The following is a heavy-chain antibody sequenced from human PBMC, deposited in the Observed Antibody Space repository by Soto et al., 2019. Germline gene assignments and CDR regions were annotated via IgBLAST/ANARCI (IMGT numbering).Heavy chain of an antibody. D-gene: IGHD3-22*01. V-gene: IGHV4-59*01. CDR3: AGGSGYFY. CDR2: VSYSGST. CDR1: GVSISSYY. Sequence: QVQLQESGPGLVKPSGTLSLTCAVSGVSISSYYWTWIRQPPRKGLEWIGRVSYSGSTTYSPSLKSRVTMSVDMSNNQFSLKLNSVTAADTGVYYCAGGSGYFYWGQGTLVAVSS. J-gene: IGHJ4*02.